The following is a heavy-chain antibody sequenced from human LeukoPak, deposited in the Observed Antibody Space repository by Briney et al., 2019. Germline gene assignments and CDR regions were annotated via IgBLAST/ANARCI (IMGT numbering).Heavy chain of an antibody. D-gene: IGHD3-10*01. CDR3: ARGRAHQTNWFDP. CDR1: GYTFTGYY. V-gene: IGHV1-2*02. CDR2: INPNSGGT. Sequence: ASVKVSCKASGYTFTGYYMHWVRQAPGQGLEWMGWINPNSGGTNYAQKFQGRVTMTRDTSISTAYMELSRLRSDDTAVYYCARGRAHQTNWFDPWGQGTLVTVSS. J-gene: IGHJ5*02.